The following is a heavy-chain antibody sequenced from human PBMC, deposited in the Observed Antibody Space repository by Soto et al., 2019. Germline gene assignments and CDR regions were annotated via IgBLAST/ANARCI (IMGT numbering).Heavy chain of an antibody. CDR2: ISAYNGNT. J-gene: IGHJ4*01. D-gene: IGHD1-7*01. CDR1: GYTCTSYC. CDR3: ARVGANQYNWNYGY. Sequence: ASVKISCKASGYTCTSYCISWVRQAPGQGLEWMGWISAYNGNTNYAQKLQGRVTMTTDTSTSTAYMELRSLRSDATAVYYCARVGANQYNWNYGYWGRGTLVTVSS. V-gene: IGHV1-18*01.